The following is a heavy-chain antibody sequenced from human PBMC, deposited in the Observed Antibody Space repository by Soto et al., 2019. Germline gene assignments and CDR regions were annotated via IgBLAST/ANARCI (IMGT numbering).Heavy chain of an antibody. V-gene: IGHV3-30*03. CDR1: GFAFISYS. D-gene: IGHD6-19*01. CDR3: ATTAVAGRFYYYYGMDV. J-gene: IGHJ6*02. Sequence: WGSLRLSCAASGFAFISYSINFFRHSPWKWLEWVAVISYDGSNKYYADSVKGRFTISRDNSKNTLYLQMNSLRAEDTAVYYCATTAVAGRFYYYYGMDVWGQGTTVTVSS. CDR2: ISYDGSNK.